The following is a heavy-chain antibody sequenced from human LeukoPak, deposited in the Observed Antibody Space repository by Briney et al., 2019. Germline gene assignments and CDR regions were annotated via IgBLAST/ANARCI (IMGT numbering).Heavy chain of an antibody. CDR3: ARGQFCGGDCFYFDS. CDR2: ISVSAGST. CDR1: GFTFSSYA. D-gene: IGHD2-21*01. J-gene: IGHJ4*02. Sequence: PGGSLRLSCAASGFTFSSYAMSWVRQAPGKGLDWVSAISVSAGSTYYADSVKGRFTISRDYSKNTLYLQMNSLRAEDTAVYYCARGQFCGGDCFYFDSWGQGALVTVSS. V-gene: IGHV3-23*01.